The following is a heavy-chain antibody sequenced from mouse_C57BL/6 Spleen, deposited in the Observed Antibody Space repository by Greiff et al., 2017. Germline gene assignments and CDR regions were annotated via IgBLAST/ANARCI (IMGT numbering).Heavy chain of an antibody. D-gene: IGHD2-1*01. J-gene: IGHJ1*03. CDR3: ARGHGNYWYFDV. Sequence: EVQLVESGGDLVKPGGSLKLSCAASGFTFSSYGMSWVRQTPDKRLEWVATISSGGSYTYYPDSVKGRFTISRDNAKNTLYLQMSSLKSEDTAMYYCARGHGNYWYFDVWGTGTTVTVSS. V-gene: IGHV5-6*01. CDR1: GFTFSSYG. CDR2: ISSGGSYT.